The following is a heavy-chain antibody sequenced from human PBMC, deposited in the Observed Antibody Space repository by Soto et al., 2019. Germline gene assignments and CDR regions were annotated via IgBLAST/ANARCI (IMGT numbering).Heavy chain of an antibody. Sequence: QVQLVQSGAEVKKPGSSVKVSCKASGGTFSSYTISWVRQAPGQGLEWLGRFIPILGIANYAQKFQGRVTITADKSTSTAYMEMSSLRSEDTAVYYCARDSSGYDTQGYFDYWGQGTLVTVSS. V-gene: IGHV1-69*02. CDR2: FIPILGIA. CDR3: ARDSSGYDTQGYFDY. D-gene: IGHD5-12*01. J-gene: IGHJ4*02. CDR1: GGTFSSYT.